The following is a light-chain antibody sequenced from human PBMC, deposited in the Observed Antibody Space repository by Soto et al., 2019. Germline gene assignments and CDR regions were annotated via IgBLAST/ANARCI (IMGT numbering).Light chain of an antibody. CDR3: QQYNNYCT. CDR2: DAS. J-gene: IGKJ1*01. Sequence: DIQMTQSPSTLSASVGDRVTITCRASQSISSWLAWYQQKPGKAPKLLIYDASSLESGVPSRFSGSGSATEFTLIISSLQPGDFATYYCQQYNNYCTFGQGTRVEIK. V-gene: IGKV1-5*01. CDR1: QSISSW.